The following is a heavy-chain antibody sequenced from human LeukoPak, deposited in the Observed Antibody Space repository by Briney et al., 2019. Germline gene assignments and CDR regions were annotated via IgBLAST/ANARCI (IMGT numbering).Heavy chain of an antibody. CDR1: GYTFTSYG. CDR3: ARGVGYYDSSGYYYADSNWFDP. Sequence: SVNVSCTASGYTFTSYGISWVRQAPGQGLEWMGGIIPIFGTANYAQKFQGRVTITADESTSTAYMELSSLRSEDTAVYYCARGVGYYDSSGYYYADSNWFDPWGQGTLVTVSS. D-gene: IGHD3-22*01. V-gene: IGHV1-69*13. CDR2: IIPIFGTA. J-gene: IGHJ5*02.